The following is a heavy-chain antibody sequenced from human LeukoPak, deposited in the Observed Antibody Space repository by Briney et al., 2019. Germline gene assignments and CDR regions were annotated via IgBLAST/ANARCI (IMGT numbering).Heavy chain of an antibody. Sequence: ASVKVSRKASGYTFTSYGISWVRQAPGQGLEWMGWISAYNGNTNYAQKLQGRVTMTTDTSTSTAYMELRSLRSDDTAVYYCATLPSGMAPEPFDIWGQGTMVTVSS. J-gene: IGHJ3*02. CDR1: GYTFTSYG. V-gene: IGHV1-18*01. D-gene: IGHD1-14*01. CDR2: ISAYNGNT. CDR3: ATLPSGMAPEPFDI.